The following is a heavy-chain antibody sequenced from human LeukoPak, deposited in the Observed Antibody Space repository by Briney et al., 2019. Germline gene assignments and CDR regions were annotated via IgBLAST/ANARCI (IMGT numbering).Heavy chain of an antibody. Sequence: GASVKVSCEVSGSTLSKLSVHWVRQAPGKGLEWMGGFDPEDNSIIYAQKFQGRVAMSEDTSRDTTFMELNSLTSDDTAIHYCTFHRLSFLNYFESWGQGTLVTVSS. V-gene: IGHV1-24*01. D-gene: IGHD2/OR15-2a*01. J-gene: IGHJ4*02. CDR2: FDPEDNSI. CDR3: TFHRLSFLNYFES. CDR1: GSTLSKLS.